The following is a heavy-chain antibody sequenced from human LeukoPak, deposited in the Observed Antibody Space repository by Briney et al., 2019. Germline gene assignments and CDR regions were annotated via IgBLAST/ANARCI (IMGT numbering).Heavy chain of an antibody. V-gene: IGHV1-24*01. J-gene: IGHJ4*02. D-gene: IGHD6-19*01. CDR1: GYTLTELS. CDR2: FDPEDGET. Sequence: GASVKVSCKVSGYTLTELSMHWVRQAPGKGLEWMGGFDPEDGETIYAQKFQGRVPMTEDTSTDTAYMELSSLRSEDTAVYYCATGGARIAVAGPLNYFDYWGQGTLVTVSS. CDR3: ATGGARIAVAGPLNYFDY.